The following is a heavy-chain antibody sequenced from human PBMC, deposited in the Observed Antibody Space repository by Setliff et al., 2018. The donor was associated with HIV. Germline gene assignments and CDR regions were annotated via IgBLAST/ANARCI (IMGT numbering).Heavy chain of an antibody. J-gene: IGHJ4*02. CDR2: IFPIVGRV. D-gene: IGHD6-19*01. CDR1: GGTISSYT. Sequence: ASVKVSCKASGGTISSYTVSWVRQAPGQGLEWMGGIFPIVGRVNYAQKFEARLTITADTSTNTAYMELSNLGSEDTAIYYCARATTRSYNSVWGQGTLVTVSS. CDR3: ARATTRSYNSV. V-gene: IGHV1-69*10.